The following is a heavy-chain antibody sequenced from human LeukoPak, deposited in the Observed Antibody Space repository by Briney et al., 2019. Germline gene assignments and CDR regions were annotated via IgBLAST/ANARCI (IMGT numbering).Heavy chain of an antibody. V-gene: IGHV3-66*02. J-gene: IGHJ5*02. CDR3: ARQFYL. CDR2: IHNNDST. Sequence: GGSLRLSCAASGFTVSSDYMNWVRQAPGKGLEWVSVIHNNDSTFYADSVKGRFSIPRDNSKNTLYLQMNSLRADDTALYYCARQFYLWGRGTLVTVSS. CDR1: GFTVSSDY.